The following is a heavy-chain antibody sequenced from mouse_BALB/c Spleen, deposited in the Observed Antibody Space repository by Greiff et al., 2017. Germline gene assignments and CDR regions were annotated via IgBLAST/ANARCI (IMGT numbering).Heavy chain of an antibody. Sequence: EVQGVESGGGLVQPGGSLKLSCAASGFTFSSYGMSWVRQTPDKRLELVATINSNGGSTYYPDSVKGRFTISRDNAKNTLYLQMSSLKSEDTAMYYCARDDYSYAMDYWGQGTSVTVSS. J-gene: IGHJ4*01. CDR2: INSNGGST. V-gene: IGHV5-6-3*01. CDR3: ARDDYSYAMDY. CDR1: GFTFSSYG. D-gene: IGHD2-4*01.